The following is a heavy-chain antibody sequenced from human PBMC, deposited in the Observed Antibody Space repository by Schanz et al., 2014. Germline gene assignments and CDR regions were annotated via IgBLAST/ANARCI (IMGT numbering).Heavy chain of an antibody. CDR1: GFTFSSYS. Sequence: EAHLVESGGGLVKPGGSLTLSCAASGFTFSSYSMNWVRQAPGKGLEWVSYISYGTSYIYYAESVKGRFTISRDNAKNSLYLQMNGLRAEDTAVYYCARVALPGYSSPRDAFDIWGQGTMVTVSS. J-gene: IGHJ3*02. D-gene: IGHD5-18*01. V-gene: IGHV3-21*05. CDR2: ISYGTSYI. CDR3: ARVALPGYSSPRDAFDI.